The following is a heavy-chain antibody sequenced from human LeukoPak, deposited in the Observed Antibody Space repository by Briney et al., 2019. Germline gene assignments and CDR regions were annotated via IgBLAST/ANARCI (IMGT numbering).Heavy chain of an antibody. CDR3: ARLPTNTNFALSYFDY. D-gene: IGHD5-12*01. CDR2: MNTDSGNT. CDR1: GYTFTSYV. J-gene: IGHJ4*02. Sequence: ASVKVSCKASGYTFTSYVIKWVRQATGQGREWMGWMNTDSGNTGHAQKFQGRVTMTRNTAKSTAYMELSSLRSEDTALYYCARLPTNTNFALSYFDYWGQGALVTVSS. V-gene: IGHV1-8*01.